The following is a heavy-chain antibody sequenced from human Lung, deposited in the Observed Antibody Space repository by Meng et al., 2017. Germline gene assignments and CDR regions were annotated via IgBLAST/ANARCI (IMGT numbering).Heavy chain of an antibody. J-gene: IGHJ5*02. V-gene: IGHV3-74*01. Sequence: WVRQPPGKGLVWVSCINTYGGSTSCADSVKGRFTISRDNAKNTLYLQMNSLRAEDTAFYYCAGGGNWFAPWGQGTLVTVSS. CDR2: INTYGGST. CDR3: AGGGNWFAP. D-gene: IGHD3-10*01.